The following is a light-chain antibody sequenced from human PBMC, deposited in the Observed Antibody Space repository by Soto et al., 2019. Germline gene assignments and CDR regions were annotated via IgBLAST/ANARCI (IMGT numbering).Light chain of an antibody. Sequence: QSALTQPPSASGTPGQRVTISCSGSSSNIGSNYVYWYQQLPGTVPQLLIYRNSERPSGVPDRFSGSKSGTSAFLAISGLRSEDEADYYCAAWDDSLSGVVFGGGTKVTVL. CDR2: RNS. CDR1: SSNIGSNY. CDR3: AAWDDSLSGVV. J-gene: IGLJ2*01. V-gene: IGLV1-47*01.